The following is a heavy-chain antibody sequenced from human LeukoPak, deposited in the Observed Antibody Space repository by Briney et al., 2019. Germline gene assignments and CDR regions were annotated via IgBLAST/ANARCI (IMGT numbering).Heavy chain of an antibody. CDR3: AKAGYYYDSSGPVANYFDY. CDR2: ISYDGSNK. D-gene: IGHD3-22*01. J-gene: IGHJ4*02. CDR1: GFTFSSYG. Sequence: PGGSLRLSCAASGFTFSSYGMHRVRQAPGKGLEWVAVISYDGSNKYYADSVKGRFTISRDNSKNTLYLQMNSLRAEDTAVYYCAKAGYYYDSSGPVANYFDYWGQGTLVTVSS. V-gene: IGHV3-30*18.